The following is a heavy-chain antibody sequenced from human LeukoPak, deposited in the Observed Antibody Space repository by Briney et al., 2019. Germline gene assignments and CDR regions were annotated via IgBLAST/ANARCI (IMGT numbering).Heavy chain of an antibody. Sequence: GGSLRLSCAASGFTFTTYWMSWVRQLPGKGLEWVANINQDGTEKYYVDSVKGRFTISRDNAKNSLYLQMNSLRAEDTAVYYCARSYTGYFDYWGQGTLVTVSS. V-gene: IGHV3-7*01. CDR1: GFTFTTYW. D-gene: IGHD1-1*01. CDR3: ARSYTGYFDY. CDR2: INQDGTEK. J-gene: IGHJ4*02.